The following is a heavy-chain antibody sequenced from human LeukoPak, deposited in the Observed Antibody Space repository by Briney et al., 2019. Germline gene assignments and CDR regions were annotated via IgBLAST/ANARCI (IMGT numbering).Heavy chain of an antibody. Sequence: SETPSLTCTVSGGSISRYYWSWIRQPPGKELEWIGCIYYSGSTNYNPSLKSRVIISVDTSKNQFSLKLSSVTAADTAVYYCARYYDTTGGPEYRGQGTLVTVSS. CDR2: IYYSGST. D-gene: IGHD3-22*01. J-gene: IGHJ4*02. V-gene: IGHV4-59*08. CDR1: GGSISRYY. CDR3: ARYYDTTGGPEY.